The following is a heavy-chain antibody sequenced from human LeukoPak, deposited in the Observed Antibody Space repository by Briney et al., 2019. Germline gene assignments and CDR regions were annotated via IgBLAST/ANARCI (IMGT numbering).Heavy chain of an antibody. CDR3: ARDPYSSLGPYNWFDP. Sequence: GASVKVSCKASGYTFTSYYMHWVRQAPGQGLEWMGIIIPSGGSTSYAQKFQGRVTMTRDMSTSTVYMELSSLRSEDTAVYYCARDPYSSLGPYNWFDPWGQGTLVTVSS. J-gene: IGHJ5*02. V-gene: IGHV1-46*01. CDR1: GYTFTSYY. D-gene: IGHD6-6*01. CDR2: IIPSGGST.